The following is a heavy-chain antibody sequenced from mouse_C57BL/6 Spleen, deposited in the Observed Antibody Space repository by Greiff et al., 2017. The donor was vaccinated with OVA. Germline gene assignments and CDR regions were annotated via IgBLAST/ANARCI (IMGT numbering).Heavy chain of an antibody. J-gene: IGHJ4*01. D-gene: IGHD2-12*01. CDR1: GFTFSDYG. V-gene: IGHV5-17*01. CDR3: AKNSPYAMDY. CDR2: ISSGSSTI. Sequence: DVQLVESGGGLVKPGGSLKLSCAASGFTFSDYGMHWVRQAPEKGLEWAAYISSGSSTIYYADTVKGRFTISRDNAKNTLFLQMTSLRSEDTAMYYCAKNSPYAMDYWGQGTSVTVSS.